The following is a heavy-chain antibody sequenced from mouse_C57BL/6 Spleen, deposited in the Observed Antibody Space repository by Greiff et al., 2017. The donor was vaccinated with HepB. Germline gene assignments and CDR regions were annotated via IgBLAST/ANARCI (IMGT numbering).Heavy chain of an antibody. D-gene: IGHD2-1*01. CDR1: GYTFTSYW. CDR2: IYPGSGST. J-gene: IGHJ1*03. V-gene: IGHV1-55*01. CDR3: ARGEVYCGNYVGYFDV. Sequence: QVQLQQPGAELVKPGASVKMSCKASGYTFTSYWITWVKQRPGQGLEWIGDIYPGSGSTNYNEKFKSKATLTVDTSSSTAYMQLSSLTSEDSAVYYCARGEVYCGNYVGYFDVWGTGTTGTVSS.